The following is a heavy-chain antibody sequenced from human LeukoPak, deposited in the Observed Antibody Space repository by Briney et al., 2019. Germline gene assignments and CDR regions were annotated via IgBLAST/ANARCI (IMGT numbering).Heavy chain of an antibody. D-gene: IGHD2-2*01. J-gene: IGHJ6*02. CDR1: GGTFSSYA. Sequence: SVKVSCKASGGTFSSYAISWVRQAPGQGLEWMGRIIPILGIANYAQKFQGRVTITANKSTSTAYMELSSLRSEDTAVYYCASGEVVPAAMDQYYYGMDVWGQGTTVTVSS. CDR3: ASGEVVPAAMDQYYYGMDV. CDR2: IIPILGIA. V-gene: IGHV1-69*04.